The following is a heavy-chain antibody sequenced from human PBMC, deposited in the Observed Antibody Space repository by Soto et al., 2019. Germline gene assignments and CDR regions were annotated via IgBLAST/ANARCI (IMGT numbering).Heavy chain of an antibody. CDR1: GFTFSSYW. CDR2: IKQDGSEK. V-gene: IGHV3-7*01. J-gene: IGHJ5*02. Sequence: GGSLSLSCAPSGFTFSSYWMSWVRQAPGKGLEWVANIKQDGSEKYYVDSVKVRFTISRDNAKNSLYLHMNSLRAEDTAVYYCARARFGLSAPLDPWGQGTLLPVSS. CDR3: ARARFGLSAPLDP. D-gene: IGHD3-3*01.